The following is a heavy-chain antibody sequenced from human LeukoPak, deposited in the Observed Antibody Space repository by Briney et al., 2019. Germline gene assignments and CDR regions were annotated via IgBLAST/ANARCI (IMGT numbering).Heavy chain of an antibody. CDR2: ITDSGGAT. J-gene: IGHJ4*02. Sequence: QSGGSLRLSCAASGFAFTDYAISWVRQAPGRGLEWVSAITDSGGATYYADSVKGRFTISRDNSKNTLYLQMNSLRAEDTAVYYCAKDKYSGSYSVDYWGQGTLVTVSS. CDR3: AKDKYSGSYSVDY. CDR1: GFAFTDYA. V-gene: IGHV3-23*01. D-gene: IGHD1-26*01.